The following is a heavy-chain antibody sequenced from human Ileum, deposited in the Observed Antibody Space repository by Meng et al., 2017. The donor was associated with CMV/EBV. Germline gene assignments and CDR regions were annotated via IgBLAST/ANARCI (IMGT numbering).Heavy chain of an antibody. CDR3: ARGQLVLNY. CDR1: GGSFSGYY. Sequence: QVQLQRWGAGLLKPSATLSLTCAVYGGSFSGYYLSWIRQPPGKGLEWIGEINHSGSTDYNPSLKSRVTILQDTSKGQFSLKLTSVTAADTAVYYCARGQLVLNYWGQGTLVTVSS. D-gene: IGHD1-1*01. V-gene: IGHV4-34*01. CDR2: INHSGST. J-gene: IGHJ4*02.